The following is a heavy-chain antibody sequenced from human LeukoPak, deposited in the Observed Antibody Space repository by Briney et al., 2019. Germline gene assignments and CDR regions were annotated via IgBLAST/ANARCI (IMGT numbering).Heavy chain of an antibody. CDR2: INPNSGGT. V-gene: IGHV1-2*02. CDR1: GYTFTGYY. D-gene: IGHD2-2*01. Sequence: ASVKVSCKASGYTFTGYYMHWVRQAPGQGLEGMGWINPNSGGTNYAQKFQGRVTMTRDTSISTAYMELSRLRSDDTAVYYCARGSSTRTRYYYMDVWGKGTTVTVSS. CDR3: ARGSSTRTRYYYMDV. J-gene: IGHJ6*03.